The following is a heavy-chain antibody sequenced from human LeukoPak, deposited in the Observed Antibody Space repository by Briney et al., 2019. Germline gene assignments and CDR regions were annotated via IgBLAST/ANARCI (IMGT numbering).Heavy chain of an antibody. Sequence: SETLSLTCTVSGGSISSGGYYWSWIWQPPGTGLEWIGYIYHSGSTYYNPSLKSRVTISVDRSKNQFSLKLSSVTAADTAVYYCARGIVGASASNWFDPWGQGTLVTVSS. CDR2: IYHSGST. CDR1: GGSISSGGYY. CDR3: ARGIVGASASNWFDP. D-gene: IGHD1-26*01. J-gene: IGHJ5*02. V-gene: IGHV4-30-2*01.